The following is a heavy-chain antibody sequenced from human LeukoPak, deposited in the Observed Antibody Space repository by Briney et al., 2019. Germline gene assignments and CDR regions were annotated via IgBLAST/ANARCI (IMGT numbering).Heavy chain of an antibody. V-gene: IGHV4-34*01. CDR1: GGAFRGYY. Sequence: KPSETPSPTCAVHGGAFRGYYWSWIRQPPGKGLEWIGEINHSGSTNYNPSLKSRVTISVDTSKNQFSLKLSSVTAADTAVYYCARGEQLVAVFDYWGQGTLVTVSS. CDR3: ARGEQLVAVFDY. CDR2: INHSGST. D-gene: IGHD6-6*01. J-gene: IGHJ4*02.